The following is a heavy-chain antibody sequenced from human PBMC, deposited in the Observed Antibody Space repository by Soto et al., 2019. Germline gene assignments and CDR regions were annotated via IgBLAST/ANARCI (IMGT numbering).Heavy chain of an antibody. V-gene: IGHV1-2*02. CDR2: INSNSGAT. Sequence: VSVKVSCKASGYTFTGTHLPCVRQAPGQGLEWMGWINSNSGATKYAQKFQGRVTMTRDTSISTAFMELSRLRSDDPPVYYCVRSAGYSGSYYFDYWGQGIPPTVSS. CDR1: GYTFTGTH. J-gene: IGHJ4*02. D-gene: IGHD6-13*01. CDR3: VRSAGYSGSYYFDY.